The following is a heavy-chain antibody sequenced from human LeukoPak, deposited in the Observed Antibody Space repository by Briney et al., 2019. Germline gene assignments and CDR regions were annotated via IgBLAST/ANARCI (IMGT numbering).Heavy chain of an antibody. CDR2: ISSSGSTI. CDR1: GFTFSSYE. D-gene: IGHD1-26*01. Sequence: PVGSLRLSCEASGFTFSSYEMNWVRQAPGKGLEWVSYISSSGSTIYYADSLKGRFTISRDNAKNSLYLQMNSLRAEDTAVYYCARGQYVGGYDGTADYWGQGTLVTVSS. CDR3: ARGQYVGGYDGTADY. V-gene: IGHV3-48*03. J-gene: IGHJ4*02.